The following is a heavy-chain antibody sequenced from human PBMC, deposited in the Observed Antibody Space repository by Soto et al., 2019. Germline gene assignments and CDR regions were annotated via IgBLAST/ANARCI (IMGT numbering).Heavy chain of an antibody. CDR3: AKYGCSSTSCQYDY. CDR1: GFTFSSYA. Sequence: GGSLRLSCAASGFTFSSYAMTWVRQAPGKGLEWVSAISGSGAYTYYANSVKGRFTISRDNSKNTLYLQLNSLRAEDTAVYYCAKYGCSSTSCQYDYWGQGTRVTVSS. CDR2: ISGSGAYT. D-gene: IGHD2-2*01. J-gene: IGHJ4*02. V-gene: IGHV3-23*01.